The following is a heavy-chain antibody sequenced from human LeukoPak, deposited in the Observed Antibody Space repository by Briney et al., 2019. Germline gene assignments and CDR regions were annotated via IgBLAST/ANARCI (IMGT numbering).Heavy chain of an antibody. D-gene: IGHD6-13*01. CDR3: ARVGYSSSWRERYKYYFDY. Sequence: GGSLRLSCEASGFIFSSYWMSWVRQAPGKGPEWVANINQVESEKYSVDSVKGRFTISRDNAKNSLYLQMNGLRAEDTALYYCARVGYSSSWRERYKYYFDYWGQGTLVTVSS. CDR2: INQVESEK. J-gene: IGHJ4*02. CDR1: GFIFSSYW. V-gene: IGHV3-7*01.